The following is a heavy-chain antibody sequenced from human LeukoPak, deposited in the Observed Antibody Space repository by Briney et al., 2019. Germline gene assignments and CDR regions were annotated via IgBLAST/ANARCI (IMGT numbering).Heavy chain of an antibody. CDR2: ISSSSSYI. V-gene: IGHV3-21*01. Sequence: GGSLRLSCAASGFTFSSYSMNWVRQAPGKGLEWVSSISSSSSYIYYADSVRGRFTISRDNAKNSLYLQMNSLRAEDTAVYYCARDVSFRDSSGYYLNYYYMDVWGKGTTVTVSS. D-gene: IGHD3-22*01. CDR3: ARDVSFRDSSGYYLNYYYMDV. CDR1: GFTFSSYS. J-gene: IGHJ6*03.